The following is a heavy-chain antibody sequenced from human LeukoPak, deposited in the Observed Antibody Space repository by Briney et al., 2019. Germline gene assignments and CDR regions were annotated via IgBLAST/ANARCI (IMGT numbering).Heavy chain of an antibody. D-gene: IGHD2-2*01. CDR1: GGSISSGSYY. CDR3: AREGLGYCSNTSCPYYYYYYMDV. Sequence: SETLSLTCTVSGGSISSGSYYWSWIRQPAGKGLEWIGRIYTSGSTNYNPSLKSRVTMSVDTSKNQFSLKLSSVTAADTAVYYCAREGLGYCSNTSCPYYYYYYMDVWGKGTTVTVSS. J-gene: IGHJ6*03. CDR2: IYTSGST. V-gene: IGHV4-61*02.